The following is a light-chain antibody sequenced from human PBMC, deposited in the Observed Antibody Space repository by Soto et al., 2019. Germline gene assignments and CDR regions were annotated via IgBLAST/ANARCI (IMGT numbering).Light chain of an antibody. V-gene: IGLV2-14*01. CDR1: SSDVGGYNY. J-gene: IGLJ3*02. Sequence: QSVLTQPASVSGSLGQSITISFTGTSSDVGGYNYVSWYQQHPGRAPKLMIFEVSNRPSGVSNRFSGSKSGNTASLTISGLQPEDEADYYCSSFTSNSTQVIGGGTKLTVL. CDR2: EVS. CDR3: SSFTSNSTQV.